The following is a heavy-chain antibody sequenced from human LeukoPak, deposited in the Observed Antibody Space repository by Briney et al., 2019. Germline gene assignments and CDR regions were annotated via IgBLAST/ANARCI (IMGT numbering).Heavy chain of an antibody. D-gene: IGHD3-10*01. Sequence: GGSLRLSCAASGFTVSSNYMSWVRRAPGKGLEWVSVIYSGGSTYYADSVKGRFTISRDNSKNTLYLQMNSLRAEDTAVYYCATGLWFGEFNFDYWGQGTLVTVSS. J-gene: IGHJ4*02. CDR3: ATGLWFGEFNFDY. CDR1: GFTVSSNY. CDR2: IYSGGST. V-gene: IGHV3-66*01.